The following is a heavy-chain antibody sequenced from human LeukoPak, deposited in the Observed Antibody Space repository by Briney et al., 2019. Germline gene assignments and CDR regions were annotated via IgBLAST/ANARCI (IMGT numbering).Heavy chain of an antibody. CDR3: AKDFTPDGIWDIDY. CDR2: IYGGGSGST. D-gene: IGHD1-14*01. Sequence: PGGSLRLSCVASGFTFSKYTMSWVRQAPGKGLEGVSGIYGGGSGSTFYAESVKGRFTISRDNSKNTLYLQMNSLRDEDTAIYYCAKDFTPDGIWDIDYWGRGTLITVSS. J-gene: IGHJ4*02. CDR1: GFTFSKYT. V-gene: IGHV3-23*01.